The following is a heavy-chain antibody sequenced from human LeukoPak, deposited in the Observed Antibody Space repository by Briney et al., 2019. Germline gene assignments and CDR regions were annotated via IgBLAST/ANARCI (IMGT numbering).Heavy chain of an antibody. CDR3: ARDQTLGLDHDAFDI. Sequence: GGSLRLSCAASGFTFSSYWMHWVRQAPGKGLVWVSRINSDGRSTSYADSVKGRFTISRDNAKNTLYLQMNSLRAEDTAVYYCARDQTLGLDHDAFDIWGQGTMVTVSS. CDR2: INSDGRST. D-gene: IGHD3-10*01. CDR1: GFTFSSYW. V-gene: IGHV3-74*01. J-gene: IGHJ3*02.